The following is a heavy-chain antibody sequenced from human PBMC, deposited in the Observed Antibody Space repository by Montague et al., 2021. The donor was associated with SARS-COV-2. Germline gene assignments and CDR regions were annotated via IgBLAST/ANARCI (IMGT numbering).Heavy chain of an antibody. CDR2: VNHSGST. Sequence: SETLSLTCAVYGGSVSDYYWGWISQPPGGGLEWIAEVNHSGSTXXXPSXXXRVTTSVDTSKNQFSLTLTSVTAADTAVYYCASGPRITMIVVVITDIWFDPWDQGTLVTVSS. D-gene: IGHD3-22*01. CDR3: ASGPRITMIVVVITDIWFDP. V-gene: IGHV4-34*01. J-gene: IGHJ5*02. CDR1: GGSVSDYY.